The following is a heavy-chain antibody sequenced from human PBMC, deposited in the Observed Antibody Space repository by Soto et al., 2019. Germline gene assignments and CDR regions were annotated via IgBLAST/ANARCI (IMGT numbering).Heavy chain of an antibody. CDR1: GFTFRNYN. V-gene: IGHV3-48*01. CDR3: ARDRYSYYDFWSGSLPYYYYGMDV. Sequence: GGSLRLSCAASGFTFRNYNMNWVRQAPGKGLEWVSYISSSSSTIYYADSVKGRFTISRDNAKNSLYLQMNSLRAEDTAVYYCARDRYSYYDFWSGSLPYYYYGMDVWGQGTTVTVSS. J-gene: IGHJ6*02. D-gene: IGHD3-3*01. CDR2: ISSSSSTI.